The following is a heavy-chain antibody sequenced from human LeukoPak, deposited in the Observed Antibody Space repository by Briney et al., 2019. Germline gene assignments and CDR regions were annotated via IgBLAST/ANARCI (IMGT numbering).Heavy chain of an antibody. CDR1: GYTSTGSY. CDR2: INPNSGGT. CDR3: ARDMVRGVRTAGY. Sequence: GASLKVSCKPSGYTSTGSYMHRVRQAPGQGLEWRGWINPNSGGTNYAQKLQGRVTMTRDTSISTAYMELSRLRSDDTAVYYCARDMVRGVRTAGYWGQGTLVTVSS. D-gene: IGHD3-10*01. J-gene: IGHJ4*02. V-gene: IGHV1-2*02.